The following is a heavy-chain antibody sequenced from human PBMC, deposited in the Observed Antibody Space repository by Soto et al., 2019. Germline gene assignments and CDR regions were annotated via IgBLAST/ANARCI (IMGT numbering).Heavy chain of an antibody. J-gene: IGHJ5*02. V-gene: IGHV1-69*13. CDR2: IIPVFGTA. CDR3: ARDNDTPGKWYNWFDP. Sequence: SVKVSCKASGGTFSSYAISWVRQAPGQGLEWMGGIIPVFGTANYAQKFQGRVTITADESTNTAYMELSSLRSEDTAVFYCARDNDTPGKWYNWFDPWGQGTLGTVSS. D-gene: IGHD2-15*01. CDR1: GGTFSSYA.